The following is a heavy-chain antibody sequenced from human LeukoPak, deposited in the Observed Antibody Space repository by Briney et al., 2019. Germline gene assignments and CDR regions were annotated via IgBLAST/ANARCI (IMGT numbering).Heavy chain of an antibody. D-gene: IGHD3-10*01. CDR3: AKDLGYLDY. CDR1: GFTFSSYG. Sequence: GGSLRLSCAASGFTFSSYGMHWVRQVPGKGLEWVAVISYDGSNKYYADSVKGRFTISRDNSKNTLYLQMNSLRAEDTAVYYCAKDLGYLDYWGQGTLVTVSS. V-gene: IGHV3-30*18. CDR2: ISYDGSNK. J-gene: IGHJ4*02.